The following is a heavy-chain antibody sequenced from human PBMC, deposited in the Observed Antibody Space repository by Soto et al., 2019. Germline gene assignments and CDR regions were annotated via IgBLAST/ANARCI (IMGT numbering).Heavy chain of an antibody. V-gene: IGHV4-59*08. CDR1: GGSISSYY. J-gene: IGHJ4*02. Sequence: QVQLQESGPGLVKPSETLSLTCTVSGGSISSYYWSWIRQPPGKGLEWFGYIYNSGSTNYNPSLKSRVTISVDMSKNQFSLKLNSVTAADTAVYYCARHESSGWYYFDYWGQGTLVTVSS. CDR3: ARHESSGWYYFDY. CDR2: IYNSGST. D-gene: IGHD6-19*01.